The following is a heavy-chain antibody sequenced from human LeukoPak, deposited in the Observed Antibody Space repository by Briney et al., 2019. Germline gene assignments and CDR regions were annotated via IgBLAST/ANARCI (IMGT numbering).Heavy chain of an antibody. D-gene: IGHD3-10*01. J-gene: IGHJ4*02. CDR1: GGSMSSSNYY. CDR3: ARGYGSGSYGFDY. V-gene: IGHV4-61*05. Sequence: SETLSLTCTVSGGSMSSSNYYWGWIRQPPGKGLEWIGYIYYSGSTNYNPSLKSRVTISVDTSKNQFSLKLSSVTAADTAVYYCARGYGSGSYGFDYWGQGTLVTVSS. CDR2: IYYSGST.